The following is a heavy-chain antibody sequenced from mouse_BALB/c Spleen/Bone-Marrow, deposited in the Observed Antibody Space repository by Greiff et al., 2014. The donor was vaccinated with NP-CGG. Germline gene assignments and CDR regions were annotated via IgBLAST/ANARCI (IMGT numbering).Heavy chain of an antibody. D-gene: IGHD2-10*02. CDR3: ARRVWSRGGDY. V-gene: IGHV5-12-2*01. J-gene: IGHJ4*01. Sequence: EVNLVESGEGLVQPGGSLKLSCAASGFTFSSYTMSWVRQTPEKRLEWVAYISNGGGSTYYPDTVKGRFTISRDNAKNTLYLRMSSLKSEDTAMYYCARRVWSRGGDYWGQGTSVTVSS. CDR2: ISNGGGST. CDR1: GFTFSSYT.